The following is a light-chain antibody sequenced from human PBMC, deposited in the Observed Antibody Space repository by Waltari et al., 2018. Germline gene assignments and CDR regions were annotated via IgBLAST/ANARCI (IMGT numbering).Light chain of an antibody. CDR1: QSISGY. CDR3: QQSYRTPPLT. J-gene: IGKJ4*01. CDR2: ATS. Sequence: DIQMTQSPSSLSASVGDRVTITCRASQSISGYLNWYQQKPGKAPKVLIYATSSLQSGVPSRFSGSGSGTYFTLTITSLQPEEFATYYCQQSYRTPPLTFGGGTKVEIK. V-gene: IGKV1-39*01.